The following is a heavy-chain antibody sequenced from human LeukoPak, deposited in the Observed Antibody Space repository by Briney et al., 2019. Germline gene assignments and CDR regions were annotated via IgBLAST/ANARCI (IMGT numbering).Heavy chain of an antibody. CDR1: GYTFTSYG. Sequence: ASVKVSCKASGYTFTSYGISWVRQAPGQGLEWMGWISAYNGDTNYAQNLQGRVTMTTDTSTITAYMELRSLTSDDTAVYYCARDRDGLDVWGQGTPVTVSS. CDR2: ISAYNGDT. CDR3: ARDRDGLDV. V-gene: IGHV1-18*01. J-gene: IGHJ6*02.